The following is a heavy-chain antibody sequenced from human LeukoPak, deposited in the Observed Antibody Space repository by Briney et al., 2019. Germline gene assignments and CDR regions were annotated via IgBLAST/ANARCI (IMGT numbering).Heavy chain of an antibody. CDR3: ARPRYNWNDYFDY. J-gene: IGHJ4*02. CDR1: GGSFSGYY. V-gene: IGHV4-34*01. CDR2: INHSGST. Sequence: SETLSLTCAVYGGSFSGYYWSWIRQPPGKGLEWIGEINHSGSTNYNPSLKSRVTISVDTSKNQFSLKLSSVTATDTAMYYCARPRYNWNDYFDYWGQGTLVTVSS. D-gene: IGHD1-1*01.